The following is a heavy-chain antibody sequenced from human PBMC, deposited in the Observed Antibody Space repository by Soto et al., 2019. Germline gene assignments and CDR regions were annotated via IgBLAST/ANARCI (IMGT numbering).Heavy chain of an antibody. J-gene: IGHJ6*02. Sequence: PSETLSLTCTVSGGSISSYYWSWIRQPAGKGLECIGRIYTSGSTNYNPSLKSRATMSVDTSKNQFSLKLSSVTAADTAVYYCASETGDDYYDSSGPYYYYGMDVWGQGTTVTVSS. CDR1: GGSISSYY. D-gene: IGHD3-22*01. V-gene: IGHV4-4*07. CDR2: IYTSGST. CDR3: ASETGDDYYDSSGPYYYYGMDV.